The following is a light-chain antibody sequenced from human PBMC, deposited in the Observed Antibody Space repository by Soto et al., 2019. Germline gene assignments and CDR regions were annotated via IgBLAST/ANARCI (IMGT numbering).Light chain of an antibody. Sequence: DIQMTQSPSTLSASVGDRVTITCRAGQSISSWLAWYQQEPGKAPKLLIYEASTLQGGVPSRFSGSGSGTEFTLTISSLQPDDFATYYCQHYNSFPLTFGGGTKVEIK. CDR2: EAS. J-gene: IGKJ4*01. CDR3: QHYNSFPLT. V-gene: IGKV1-5*03. CDR1: QSISSW.